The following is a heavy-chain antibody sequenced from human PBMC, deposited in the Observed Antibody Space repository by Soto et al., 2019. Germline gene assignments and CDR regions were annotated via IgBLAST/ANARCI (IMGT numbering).Heavy chain of an antibody. Sequence: KTLSLTCGISGTGVSSNSAAWNWIRQYPSRGLEWLGKTYKRSKWYNDYAVSVKSRIIINPDTSKNQFSLHLNSVTPEDTALFYFARDQGIEGAGPAGNWFDPWGQGTLVTVSS. CDR3: ARDQGIEGAGPAGNWFDP. CDR1: GTGVSSNSAA. V-gene: IGHV6-1*01. J-gene: IGHJ5*02. D-gene: IGHD6-19*01. CDR2: TYKRSKWYN.